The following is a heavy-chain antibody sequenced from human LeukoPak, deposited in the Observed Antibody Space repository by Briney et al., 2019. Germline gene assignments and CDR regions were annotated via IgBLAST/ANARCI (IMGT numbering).Heavy chain of an antibody. J-gene: IGHJ4*02. CDR2: IYYSGST. V-gene: IGHV4-59*08. D-gene: IGHD6-19*01. Sequence: SETLSLTCTVSSGSISSYYWSWIRQPPGKGLEWIGYIYYSGSTNYNPSLKSRVTISVDTSKNQFSLKLSSVTAADTAVYYCARHSVAGPQFDYWGQGALVTVSS. CDR1: SGSISSYY. CDR3: ARHSVAGPQFDY.